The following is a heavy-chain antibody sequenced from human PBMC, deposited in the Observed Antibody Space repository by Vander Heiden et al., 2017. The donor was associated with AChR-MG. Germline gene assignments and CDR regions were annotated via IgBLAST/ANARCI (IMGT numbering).Heavy chain of an antibody. CDR1: GFTFSSYW. Sequence: EVQLVESGGGLVQPGGSLRLSCAASGFTFSSYWRSWVRQAPGKGLEWVANIKQDGSEKYYVDSVKGRFTISRDNAKNSLYLQMNSLRAEDTAVYYCARDVPYYDSSGYYLPDWYFDLWGRGTLVTVSS. J-gene: IGHJ2*01. CDR2: IKQDGSEK. CDR3: ARDVPYYDSSGYYLPDWYFDL. V-gene: IGHV3-7*01. D-gene: IGHD3-22*01.